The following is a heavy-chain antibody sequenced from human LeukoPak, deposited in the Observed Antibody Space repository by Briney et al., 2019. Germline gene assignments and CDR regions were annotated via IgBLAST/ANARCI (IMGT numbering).Heavy chain of an antibody. CDR2: IIPIFGTA. J-gene: IGHJ5*02. CDR3: ARGVSTSPHANWFDP. CDR1: GGTFSSYA. D-gene: IGHD2-2*01. V-gene: IGHV1-69*01. Sequence: SVKVSCKASGGTFSSYAISWVRQAPAQGLEWMGGIIPIFGTANYAQMFQGRVTITADESTSTAYMELSSLRSEDTAVYYCARGVSTSPHANWFDPWGQGTLVTVSS.